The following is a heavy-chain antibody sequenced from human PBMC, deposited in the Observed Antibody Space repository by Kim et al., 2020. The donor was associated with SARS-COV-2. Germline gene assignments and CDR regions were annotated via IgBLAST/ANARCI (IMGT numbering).Heavy chain of an antibody. Sequence: ASVKVSCKASGYTFTSYGISWVRQAPVGGRVWLGWLCACPGHTNYAQKLQGRVTMTTDTSTSTAYMELRSLRSDDTAVYYCARVDSSSCDYWGQGTLVTVSS. V-gene: IGHV1-18*04. CDR2: LCACPGHT. CDR1: GYTFTSYG. D-gene: IGHD6-13*01. J-gene: IGHJ4*02. CDR3: ARVDSSSCDY.